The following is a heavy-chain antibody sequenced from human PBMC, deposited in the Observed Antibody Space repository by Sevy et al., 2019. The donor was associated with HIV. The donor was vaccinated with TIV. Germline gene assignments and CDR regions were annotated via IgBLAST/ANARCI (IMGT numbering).Heavy chain of an antibody. CDR3: SGDFRLRGYVCGCFDY. D-gene: IGHD3-16*01. CDR1: GYTFTGQY. V-gene: IGHV1-2*02. J-gene: IGHJ4*02. CDR2: INPNSGNT. Sequence: ASVKVSCKASGYTFTGQYIHWVRQAPGQGLEWMGWINPNSGNTNYAQEFQGRVTMTRDTSISTAYMELSGLKSDDTAVDYCSGDFRLRGYVCGCFDYWGQGTLVTVSS.